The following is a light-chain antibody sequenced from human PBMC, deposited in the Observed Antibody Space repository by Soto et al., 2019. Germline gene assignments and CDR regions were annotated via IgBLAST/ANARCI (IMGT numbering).Light chain of an antibody. V-gene: IGKV3-20*01. J-gene: IGKJ1*01. CDR3: QQYGSSPRT. Sequence: EIVLTQSPGTLSLSPGERATLSCRASQTLSNSFIAWYQQKPGQAPRLLIYDTSSRATGVPDRYSASGSGTDFTLTISSLEPEDFAVYYCQQYGSSPRTFGQGTKVDIK. CDR1: QTLSNSF. CDR2: DTS.